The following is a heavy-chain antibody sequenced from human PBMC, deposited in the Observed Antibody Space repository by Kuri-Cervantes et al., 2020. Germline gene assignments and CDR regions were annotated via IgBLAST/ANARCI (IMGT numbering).Heavy chain of an antibody. CDR1: GFTFSSYW. D-gene: IGHD1-26*01. Sequence: GESLKISCAASGFTFSSYWMSWVRQAPGKGLEWVANIKQDGSEKYYVDSVKGRFTISRDNAKNSLYLQMNSLRAEDTAVYYCARDWSTWAGAYYYMDVWGKGTTVTVSS. J-gene: IGHJ6*03. CDR3: ARDWSTWAGAYYYMDV. V-gene: IGHV3-7*01. CDR2: IKQDGSEK.